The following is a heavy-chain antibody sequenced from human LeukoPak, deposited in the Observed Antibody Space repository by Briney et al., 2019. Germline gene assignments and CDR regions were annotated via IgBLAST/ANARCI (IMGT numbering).Heavy chain of an antibody. CDR3: ARDEARTKENACDI. CDR1: GYTFTSYA. J-gene: IGHJ3*02. Sequence: ASVKVSCKASGYTFTSYAMNWVRQAPGQGLESMGWINSNGGDTKYAQKFQGRVTMTRDTSISTAYMELNSLTSDGTAMYYCARDEARTKENACDIWGRGTMVTVSS. V-gene: IGHV1-2*02. CDR2: INSNGGDT.